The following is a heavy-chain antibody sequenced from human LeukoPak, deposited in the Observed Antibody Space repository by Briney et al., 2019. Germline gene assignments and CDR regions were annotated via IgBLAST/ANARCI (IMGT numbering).Heavy chain of an antibody. CDR1: GGSISSYY. CDR2: IYYSGST. V-gene: IGHV4-59*12. CDR3: ASHSSGSYSLYNWFDP. Sequence: SETLSLTCTVSGGSISSYYWSWIRQPPGKGLEWIGYIYYSGSTNYNPSLKSRVTISVDTSKNQFSLKLSSVTAADTAVYYCASHSSGSYSLYNWFDPWGQGTLVTVSS. D-gene: IGHD1-26*01. J-gene: IGHJ5*02.